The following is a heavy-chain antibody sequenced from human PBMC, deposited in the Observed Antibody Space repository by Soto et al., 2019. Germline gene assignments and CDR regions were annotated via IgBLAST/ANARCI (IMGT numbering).Heavy chain of an antibody. Sequence: SETLSLTCTVSGGSISSGYYYWSWIRQPPGKGLEWIGYIYYSGSTYYNPSLKSRVTISVDTSKNQFSLKLSSVTAADTAVYYCARGRDDSSGYYCDYWGQGTLVTVSS. V-gene: IGHV4-30-4*01. CDR3: ARGRDDSSGYYCDY. CDR1: GGSISSGYYY. CDR2: IYYSGST. J-gene: IGHJ4*02. D-gene: IGHD3-22*01.